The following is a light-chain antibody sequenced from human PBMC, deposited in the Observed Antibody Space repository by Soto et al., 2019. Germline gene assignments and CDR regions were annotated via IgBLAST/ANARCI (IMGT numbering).Light chain of an antibody. J-gene: IGLJ1*01. CDR1: SSDVGGYNY. Sequence: QSALTQPASVSGSPGQSITISCTGTSSDVGGYNYVYWYQQHPGKAPKLMIYEVTNRPSGVSNRFSGSKSGNTASLTISGLKAEDEADYYCSSYTSSSTLYYVFGTGTKLTVL. CDR3: SSYTSSSTLYYV. V-gene: IGLV2-14*01. CDR2: EVT.